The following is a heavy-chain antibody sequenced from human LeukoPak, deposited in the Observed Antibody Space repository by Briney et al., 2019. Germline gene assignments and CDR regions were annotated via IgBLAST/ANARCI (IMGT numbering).Heavy chain of an antibody. Sequence: GGSLRLSCAASGFTFSSYSMNWVRQAPGKGLEWVSYVSSGSSTIYYADSVKGRFTISRDNAKNSLYLQMNSLRDEDTAVYYCARGGTGSYPPAYWGQGTLVTVSS. CDR1: GFTFSSYS. V-gene: IGHV3-48*02. CDR3: ARGGTGSYPPAY. CDR2: VSSGSSTI. D-gene: IGHD1-26*01. J-gene: IGHJ4*02.